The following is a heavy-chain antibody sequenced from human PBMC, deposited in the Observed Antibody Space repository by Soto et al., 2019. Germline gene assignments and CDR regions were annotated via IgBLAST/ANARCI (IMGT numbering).Heavy chain of an antibody. D-gene: IGHD6-19*01. Sequence: SETLSLTCTVSGGSISSSSYYWGWVRQPPGKGLEWIGSIYYSGSTYYNPSLKSRVTISVDTSKNQFSLKLSSVTAADTAVYYCARHAVHSSGFNYYWGQGTLVTVSS. J-gene: IGHJ4*02. CDR1: GGSISSSSYY. CDR2: IYYSGST. CDR3: ARHAVHSSGFNYY. V-gene: IGHV4-39*01.